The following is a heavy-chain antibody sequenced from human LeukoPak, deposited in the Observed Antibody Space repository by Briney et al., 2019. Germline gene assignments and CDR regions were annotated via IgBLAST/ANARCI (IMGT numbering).Heavy chain of an antibody. CDR3: ARGSIAVAGTFYY. CDR2: INPNSGGK. Sequence: ASVKVSCKASGYTFTGYYMHWVRQAPGQGLEWMGWINPNSGGKNYAQKFQGRVTMTRDTSISTAYMELSRLRSDDTAVYYCARGSIAVAGTFYYWGQGTLVTVSS. J-gene: IGHJ4*02. CDR1: GYTFTGYY. D-gene: IGHD6-19*01. V-gene: IGHV1-2*02.